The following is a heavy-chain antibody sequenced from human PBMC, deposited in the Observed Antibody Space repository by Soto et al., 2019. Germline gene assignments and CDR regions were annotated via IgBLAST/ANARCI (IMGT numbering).Heavy chain of an antibody. Sequence: PRASVKVSCKASGGTFSSYAISWVRQAPGQGLEWMGGIIPIFGTANYAQKFQGRVTITADESTSTAYMELSSLRSEDTAVYYCARYDDSSGNKYYYYYGMDVWGQGTTVTVSS. D-gene: IGHD3-22*01. CDR3: ARYDDSSGNKYYYYYGMDV. V-gene: IGHV1-69*13. J-gene: IGHJ6*02. CDR1: GGTFSSYA. CDR2: IIPIFGTA.